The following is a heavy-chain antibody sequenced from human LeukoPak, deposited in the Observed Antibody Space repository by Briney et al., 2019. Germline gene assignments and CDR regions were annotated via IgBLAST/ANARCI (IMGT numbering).Heavy chain of an antibody. CDR3: ARGRHQLPGPDY. CDR1: GYTFTGYY. D-gene: IGHD2-2*01. V-gene: IGHV1-2*02. CDR2: INPNSGGT. Sequence: ASVKVSCKASGYTFTGYYMHWVRQAPGQGLEWMGWINPNSGGTNYAQKFQGRVTMTRDTSISTAYMELSRLRSGDATVYECARGRHQLPGPDYWGQGTLVTVSS. J-gene: IGHJ4*02.